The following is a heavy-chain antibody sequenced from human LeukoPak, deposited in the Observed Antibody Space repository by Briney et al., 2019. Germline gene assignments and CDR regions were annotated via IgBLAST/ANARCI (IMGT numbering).Heavy chain of an antibody. J-gene: IGHJ5*02. CDR1: GGSISSSYY. D-gene: IGHD3-9*01. CDR2: IYYSGGT. CDR3: ARHHPRYDVLPGYTLYWFDP. Sequence: SETLSLTCTVSGGSISSSYYWGGLRQPPGKGQGWVWIIYYSGGTYYTQSLKSRVTISADTSKNQVSLELSSVTAADTAVYYCARHHPRYDVLPGYTLYWFDPWGQGTLVTVSS. V-gene: IGHV4-39*01.